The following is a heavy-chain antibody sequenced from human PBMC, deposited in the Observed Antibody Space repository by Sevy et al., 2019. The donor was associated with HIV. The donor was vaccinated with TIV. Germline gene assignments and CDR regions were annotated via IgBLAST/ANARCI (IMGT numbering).Heavy chain of an antibody. Sequence: SETLSLTCTVSGGSISSYYWSWIRQPPGKGLEWIGYIYYSGSTNYNPSLKSRVTISVDTSKNQFSLKLSSVTAADTAVYYCAGGGWELPNGYWGQGTLVTVSS. D-gene: IGHD1-26*01. CDR2: IYYSGST. V-gene: IGHV4-59*01. J-gene: IGHJ4*02. CDR3: AGGGWELPNGY. CDR1: GGSISSYY.